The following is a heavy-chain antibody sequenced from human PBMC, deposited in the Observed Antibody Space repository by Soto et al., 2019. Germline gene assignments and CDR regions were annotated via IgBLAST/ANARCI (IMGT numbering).Heavy chain of an antibody. V-gene: IGHV4-59*01. J-gene: IGHJ5*02. CDR1: YGSISNYY. CDR2: IYYSGST. D-gene: IGHD2-8*02. Sequence: QVQLQESGPGLVKPSETLSLTCTVPYGSISNYYWSWIRQHPGKGLEWIGYIYYSGSTNYNPSLKSRSSISVDTSKNQFSLNLSSVTAADTAVYYCARDGGRHTVFDPWGQGTLVTVSS. CDR3: ARDGGRHTVFDP.